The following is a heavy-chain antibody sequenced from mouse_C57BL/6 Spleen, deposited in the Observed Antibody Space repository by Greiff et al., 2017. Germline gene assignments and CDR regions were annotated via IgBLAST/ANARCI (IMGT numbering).Heavy chain of an antibody. J-gene: IGHJ2*01. V-gene: IGHV1-69*01. Sequence: QVQLQQSGAELVMPGASVKLSCKASGYTFTSYWMHWVKQRPGQGLEWIGEIDPSDSYTNYNQKFKGKSTLTVDKSSSTAYMQLSSLTSEDSAVYYCARGDYSMYYFDYWGQGTTLTVAS. D-gene: IGHD2-5*01. CDR1: GYTFTSYW. CDR2: IDPSDSYT. CDR3: ARGDYSMYYFDY.